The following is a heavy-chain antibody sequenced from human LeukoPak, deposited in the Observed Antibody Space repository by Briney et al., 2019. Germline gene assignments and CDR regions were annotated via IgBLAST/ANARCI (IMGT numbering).Heavy chain of an antibody. CDR3: ARMFKVRGPGGMDV. Sequence: SETLSLTCTVSGGSISSYYWSWIRQPPGKGLEWIGYIYYSGSTNYNPSLKSRVTISVDTSKNQFSLKLSSVTAADTAVYYCARMFKVRGPGGMDVWGQGTTVTVSS. J-gene: IGHJ6*02. D-gene: IGHD3-10*01. V-gene: IGHV4-59*12. CDR1: GGSISSYY. CDR2: IYYSGST.